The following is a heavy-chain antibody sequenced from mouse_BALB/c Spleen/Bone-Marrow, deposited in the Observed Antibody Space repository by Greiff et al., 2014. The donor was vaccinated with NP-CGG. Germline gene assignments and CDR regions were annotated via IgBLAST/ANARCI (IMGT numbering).Heavy chain of an antibody. V-gene: IGHV3-6*02. D-gene: IGHD4-1*01. Sequence: EVKLQESGPGLVKPSQSLSLTCSVTGFSITSGYYWNWIRQFPGNKLEWMDYINYDGSTNYNPSLKNRLSITRDTSKNQFFLKLNSVTPEDTATYYCARGTGTYFDVWGAGTSVTVSS. J-gene: IGHJ1*01. CDR2: INYDGST. CDR3: ARGTGTYFDV. CDR1: GFSITSGYY.